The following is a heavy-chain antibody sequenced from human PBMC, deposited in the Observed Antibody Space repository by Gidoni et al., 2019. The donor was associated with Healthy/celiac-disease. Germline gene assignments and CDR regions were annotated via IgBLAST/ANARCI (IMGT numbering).Heavy chain of an antibody. CDR2: IDWDDDK. J-gene: IGHJ6*02. CDR3: ARMYYYDSSGYYRPYGMDV. D-gene: IGHD3-22*01. CDR1: GFSLSTRGMC. Sequence: QVTLRESGPALVKPTQTLTLTCTFSGFSLSTRGMCVSWIRQPPGKALEWLARIDWDDDKYYSTSLKTRLTISKDTSKNQVVLTMTNMDPVDTATYYCARMYYYDSSGYYRPYGMDVWGQGTTVTVSS. V-gene: IGHV2-70*15.